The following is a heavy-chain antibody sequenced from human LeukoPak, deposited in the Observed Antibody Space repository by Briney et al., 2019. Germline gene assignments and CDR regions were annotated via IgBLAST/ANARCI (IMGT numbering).Heavy chain of an antibody. D-gene: IGHD2-2*01. Sequence: SETLSLTCAVYGGSFSGYYWSWIRQPAGKGLEWIGRIYTSGSTNYNPSLKSRVTISVDTSKNQFSLKLSSVTAADTAVYYCARGTSYTADYWGQGTLVTVSS. J-gene: IGHJ4*02. CDR1: GGSFSGYY. CDR3: ARGTSYTADY. CDR2: IYTSGST. V-gene: IGHV4-59*10.